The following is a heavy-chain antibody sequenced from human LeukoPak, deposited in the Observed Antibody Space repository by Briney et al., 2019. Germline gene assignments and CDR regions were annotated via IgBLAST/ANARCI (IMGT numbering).Heavy chain of an antibody. CDR3: GHSYRYHLDRVGYYYFDS. Sequence: SGPTLVNPTQTLTLTCTFSGFSLTTDGMAVGWIRQPPGKALEWLALIYWDDDKRYNPSLKSRLTITKDTPKNQVVLTVSNMDPVDTATYYCGHSYRYHLDRVGYYYFDSWGQGTLVTVSS. D-gene: IGHD3-22*01. CDR1: GFSLTTDGMA. J-gene: IGHJ4*02. CDR2: IYWDDDK. V-gene: IGHV2-5*02.